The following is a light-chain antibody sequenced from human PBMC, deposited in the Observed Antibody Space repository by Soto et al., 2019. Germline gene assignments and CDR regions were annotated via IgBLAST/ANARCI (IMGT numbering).Light chain of an antibody. CDR2: SDN. Sequence: QSVLTQPPSASGTPGQRVTISCSGSSSNIGGNTVSWYQQLPGTAPKLLIYSDNQRPSGVPDRFSGSKSGTSASLAISGLQFEDEADYVCAAWDDSLNAYGFGTGTKLTVL. CDR3: AAWDDSLNAYG. CDR1: SSNIGGNT. J-gene: IGLJ1*01. V-gene: IGLV1-44*01.